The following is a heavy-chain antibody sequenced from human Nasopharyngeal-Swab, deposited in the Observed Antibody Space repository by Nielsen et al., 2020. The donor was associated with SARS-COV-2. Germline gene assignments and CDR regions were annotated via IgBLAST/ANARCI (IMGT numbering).Heavy chain of an antibody. D-gene: IGHD3-22*01. V-gene: IGHV3-33*01. CDR3: ARVVSYYYGMDV. CDR1: GFTFSSYG. Sequence: GESLKISCAASGFTFSSYGMHWVRQAPGKGLEWVAVIWYDGSNKYYADSVKGRFTISRDNSKNTLYLQMSSLRAEDTAVYYCARVVSYYYGMDVWGQGTTVTVSS. CDR2: IWYDGSNK. J-gene: IGHJ6*02.